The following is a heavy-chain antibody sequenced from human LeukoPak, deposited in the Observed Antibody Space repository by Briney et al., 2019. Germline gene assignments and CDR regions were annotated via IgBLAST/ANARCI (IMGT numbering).Heavy chain of an antibody. J-gene: IGHJ4*02. Sequence: SETLSLTCTVSGGSISSYYWSWILQPPGKGLERIGYIYYSGSTNYNPSLKSRVTISVDTSKNQFSLKLSSVTAADTAVYYCARSGWFFDYWGQGTLVTVSS. V-gene: IGHV4-59*01. CDR2: IYYSGST. CDR3: ARSGWFFDY. CDR1: GGSISSYY. D-gene: IGHD6-19*01.